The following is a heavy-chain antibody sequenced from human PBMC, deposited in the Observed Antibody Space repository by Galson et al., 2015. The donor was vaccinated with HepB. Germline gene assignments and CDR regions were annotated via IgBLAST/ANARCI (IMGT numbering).Heavy chain of an antibody. V-gene: IGHV4-39*01. CDR3: ARRGIAAGGWFDP. D-gene: IGHD6-13*01. CDR2: IYYSGST. Sequence: SETLSLTCTVSGGSISSSSYYWGWIRQPPGKGLEWIGSIYYSGSTYYNPSLKSRVTISVDTSKNQFSLKLSSVTAADTAVYYCARRGIAAGGWFDPWGQGTLVTVSS. J-gene: IGHJ5*02. CDR1: GGSISSSSYY.